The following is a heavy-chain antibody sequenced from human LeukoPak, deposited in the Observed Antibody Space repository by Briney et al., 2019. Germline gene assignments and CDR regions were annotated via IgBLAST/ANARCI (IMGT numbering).Heavy chain of an antibody. J-gene: IGHJ4*02. CDR1: GYSFTSYY. V-gene: IGHV1-46*03. D-gene: IGHD6-6*01. Sequence: GASVKVSCKASGYSFTSYYMHWVRQAPGQGLEWMGIINPSGGSTTYAQEFQVRVTMTRDTSTSTVYMQLSSLRSEDTAVYYCAREKGAARAFDYWGQGTLVTVPS. CDR2: INPSGGST. CDR3: AREKGAARAFDY.